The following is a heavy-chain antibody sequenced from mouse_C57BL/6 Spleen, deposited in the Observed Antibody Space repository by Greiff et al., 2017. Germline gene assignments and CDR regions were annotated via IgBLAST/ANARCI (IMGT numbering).Heavy chain of an antibody. CDR3: ARDYGSQGYFDY. Sequence: QVQLQQPGAELVKPGASVKLSCKASGYTFTSYWMQWVKQRPGQGLEWIGEIDPSDSYTNYNQKFKGKATLTVDTSSSTAYMQLSSLTSEDSAVYYCARDYGSQGYFDYWGQGTTLTVSS. J-gene: IGHJ2*01. CDR2: IDPSDSYT. D-gene: IGHD1-1*01. CDR1: GYTFTSYW. V-gene: IGHV1-50*01.